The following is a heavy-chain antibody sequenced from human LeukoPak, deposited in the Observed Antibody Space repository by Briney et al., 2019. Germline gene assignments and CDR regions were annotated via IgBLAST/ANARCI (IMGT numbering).Heavy chain of an antibody. J-gene: IGHJ1*01. V-gene: IGHV1-46*01. CDR1: GYTFTSYY. CDR3: ARGPLDSSGSRGYFQH. D-gene: IGHD3-22*01. Sequence: GASVKVSCKASGYTFTSYYMHWVRQAPGQGLEWMGIINPSGDSTSYAQNFQGRATMTRDTSTSTAYMELSSLRSEDTAVYYCARGPLDSSGSRGYFQHWARAPWSPSPQ. CDR2: INPSGDST.